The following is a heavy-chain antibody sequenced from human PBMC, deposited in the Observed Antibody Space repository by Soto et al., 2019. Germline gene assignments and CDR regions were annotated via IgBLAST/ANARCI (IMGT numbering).Heavy chain of an antibody. J-gene: IGHJ4*02. CDR1: GFFLSDYG. D-gene: IGHD1-26*01. Sequence: QVQLVESGGGVVQSGGSLPLSCTVSGFFLSDYGMHWVRQAPGKGLEWVAATSYDGSSEYYSDSVKDRFTTSRDNSKNTVYLHMNRLRAEDKGLYYCARGGGLNQLLSGSDHWGQGTLVTVSS. V-gene: IGHV3-33*05. CDR3: ARGGGLNQLLSGSDH. CDR2: TSYDGSSE.